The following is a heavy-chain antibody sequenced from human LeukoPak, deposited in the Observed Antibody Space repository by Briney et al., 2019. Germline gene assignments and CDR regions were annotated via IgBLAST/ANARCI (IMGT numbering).Heavy chain of an antibody. CDR3: ARIAYDSSGYYLSPFEYYYYYMDV. J-gene: IGHJ6*03. D-gene: IGHD3-22*01. CDR1: GFTFSSYG. Sequence: RSLRLSCAASGFTFSSYGLHWVRQAPGKGLEWVAVIWYDGSNKYYADSVKGRFTISRDNSKNTLYLQMNSLRAEDTAVYYCARIAYDSSGYYLSPFEYYYYYMDVWGKGTTVTVSS. CDR2: IWYDGSNK. V-gene: IGHV3-33*01.